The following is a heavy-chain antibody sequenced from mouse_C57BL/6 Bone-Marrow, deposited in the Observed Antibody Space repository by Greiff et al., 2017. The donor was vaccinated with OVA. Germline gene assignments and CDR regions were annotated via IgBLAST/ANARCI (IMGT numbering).Heavy chain of an antibody. CDR1: GFTFTDYY. CDR3: AMLTGSFAY. V-gene: IGHV7-3*01. J-gene: IGHJ3*01. Sequence: EVKVVESGGGLVQPGGSLSLSCAASGFTFTDYYMSWVRQPPGKALEWLGFIRNKANGYKTEYSASVKGRFTISRDNSQSILYLQINALRAEDSATYYCAMLTGSFAYWGQGTLVTVSA. D-gene: IGHD4-1*01. CDR2: IRNKANGYKT.